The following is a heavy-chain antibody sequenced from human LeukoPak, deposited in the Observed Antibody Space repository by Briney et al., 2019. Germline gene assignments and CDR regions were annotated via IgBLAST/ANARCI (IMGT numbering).Heavy chain of an antibody. CDR3: ARDGRYGSGSYIDAFDI. CDR1: GGTFSSYA. CDR2: ILPILGRA. Sequence: SVKVSCKTSGGTFSSYAISWVRQAPGQGLEWMGGILPILGRAKYAQKFQGRVSITADESTSTVYMELSSLRSEDTATYYCARDGRYGSGSYIDAFDIWGQGTMVTVSS. V-gene: IGHV1-69*10. D-gene: IGHD3-10*01. J-gene: IGHJ3*02.